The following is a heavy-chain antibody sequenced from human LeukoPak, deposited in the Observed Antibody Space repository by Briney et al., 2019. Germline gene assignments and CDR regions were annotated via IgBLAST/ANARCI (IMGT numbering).Heavy chain of an antibody. CDR2: ISYDGSNK. D-gene: IGHD3-10*01. Sequence: GGSLRLSCAASGFTFSSYGMHWVRQAPGKGLEWVAVISYDGSNKYYADSVKGRFTISRDNSKNTLYLQMNSLRAEDTAVYYCARDKKSGESSEIDYWGQGTLVTVSS. J-gene: IGHJ4*02. CDR1: GFTFSSYG. CDR3: ARDKKSGESSEIDY. V-gene: IGHV3-30*03.